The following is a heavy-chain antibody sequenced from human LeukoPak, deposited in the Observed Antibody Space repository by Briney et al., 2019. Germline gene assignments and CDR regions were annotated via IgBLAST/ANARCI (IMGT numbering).Heavy chain of an antibody. CDR3: ARAGDYVNTWFDP. V-gene: IGHV3-33*01. CDR2: IWYDGSNK. Sequence: PGGSLRLSCAASGFTFSSYGMHWVRQAPGKGLEWVAVIWYDGSNKYYADSVKGRFTISRDNSKNTLYLQMNSLRAEDTAVYYCARAGDYVNTWFDPWGQGTLVTVSS. CDR1: GFTFSSYG. J-gene: IGHJ5*02. D-gene: IGHD4-17*01.